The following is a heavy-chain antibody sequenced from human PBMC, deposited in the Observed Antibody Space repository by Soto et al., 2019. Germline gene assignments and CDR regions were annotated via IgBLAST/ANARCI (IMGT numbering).Heavy chain of an antibody. V-gene: IGHV1-18*01. CDR2: ISAYNGNT. J-gene: IGHJ3*02. CDR3: ARRTNYDFWSGPTDAFDI. CDR1: GYTFTSYG. D-gene: IGHD3-3*01. Sequence: ASVKVSCKASGYTFTSYGISWVRQAPGQGLEWMGWISAYNGNTNYAQKLQGRVTMTTDTSTSTAYMELRSLRSDDTAVYYCARRTNYDFWSGPTDAFDIWGQGTMVTVSS.